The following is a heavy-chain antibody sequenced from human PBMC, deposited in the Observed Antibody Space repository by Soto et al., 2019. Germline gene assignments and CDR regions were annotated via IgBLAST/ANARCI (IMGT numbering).Heavy chain of an antibody. Sequence: GGSLRLSCAASGFTFSSNGMNWVRQAPGKGLEWISYITSSSGSTMYYADSVKGRFTISRDNAKNSVYLQMNSLRDEDTAVYYCARDVFAAPGYWGQGTLVTVSS. CDR3: ARDVFAAPGY. J-gene: IGHJ4*02. V-gene: IGHV3-48*02. CDR1: GFTFSSNG. D-gene: IGHD3-3*01. CDR2: ITSSSGSTM.